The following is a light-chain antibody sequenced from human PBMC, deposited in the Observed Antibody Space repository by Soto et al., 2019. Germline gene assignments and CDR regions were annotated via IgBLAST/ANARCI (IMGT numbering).Light chain of an antibody. CDR2: AAS. V-gene: IGKV1-27*01. J-gene: IGKJ5*01. CDR3: QQYNSWPPIT. CDR1: QGISNH. Sequence: DIQMTQSPSSLSASVGDRVTITCRASQGISNHLAWYQQKPGKLPKLLIYAASILQSGVPSRFSGSGSGTEFTLTISSLQSEDFVVYYCQQYNSWPPITFGQGTRLEIK.